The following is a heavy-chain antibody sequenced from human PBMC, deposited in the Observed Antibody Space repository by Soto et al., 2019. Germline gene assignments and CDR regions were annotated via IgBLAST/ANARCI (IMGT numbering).Heavy chain of an antibody. CDR2: ISGIGGST. V-gene: IGHV3-23*01. D-gene: IGHD6-19*01. CDR3: AKSGWLVNYFDY. CDR1: GFTFSSCA. Sequence: GGSLRLACAASGFTFSSCAMSWVRQAPGKGLGRVSTISGIGGSTYYADSVKGRFTISRDNSKNTLYLQMNSLRAEDTAVYFCAKSGWLVNYFDYWGQGILVTVSS. J-gene: IGHJ4*02.